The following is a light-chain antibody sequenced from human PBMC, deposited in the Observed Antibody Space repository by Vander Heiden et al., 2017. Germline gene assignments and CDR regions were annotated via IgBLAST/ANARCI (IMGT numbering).Light chain of an antibody. CDR3: QAWDSSNGV. V-gene: IGLV3-1*01. CDR1: KLGDKY. CDR2: QDS. J-gene: IGLJ3*02. Sequence: SYLPTQPSSSSASPGQTASITCSGDKLGDKYACWYQQKPGQSPVLVIYQDSKRPSGIPERFSGSNSGNTATLTISGTQAMDEADYYCQAWDSSNGVFGGGTKLTVL.